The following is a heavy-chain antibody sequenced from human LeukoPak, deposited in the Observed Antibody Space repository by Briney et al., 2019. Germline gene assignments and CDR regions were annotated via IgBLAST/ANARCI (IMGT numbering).Heavy chain of an antibody. J-gene: IGHJ4*02. CDR2: ISGNGRTT. CDR1: GFTFSTHA. CDR3: VSRGGASVFYYFDF. D-gene: IGHD2/OR15-2a*01. Sequence: GESLRLSCTASGFTFSTHAMTWVRQAPGKGPEWASSISGNGRTTYYSDSVRGRFTISRDNSRNTLYLQMNSLRADDTAVYYCVSRGGASVFYYFDFWGQGTLVTVSS. V-gene: IGHV3-23*01.